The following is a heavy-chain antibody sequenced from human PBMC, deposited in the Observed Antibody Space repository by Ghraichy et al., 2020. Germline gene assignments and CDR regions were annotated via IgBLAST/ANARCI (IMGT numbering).Heavy chain of an antibody. Sequence: ASVKVSCKASGYTFTSYGISWVRQAPGQGLEWMGWISAYNGNTNYAQKLQGRVTMTTDTSTSTAYMELRSLRSDDTAVYYCARDGAGGLGYDSSGVGYYYGMDVWGQGTTVTVSS. D-gene: IGHD3-22*01. CDR1: GYTFTSYG. V-gene: IGHV1-18*04. CDR2: ISAYNGNT. J-gene: IGHJ6*02. CDR3: ARDGAGGLGYDSSGVGYYYGMDV.